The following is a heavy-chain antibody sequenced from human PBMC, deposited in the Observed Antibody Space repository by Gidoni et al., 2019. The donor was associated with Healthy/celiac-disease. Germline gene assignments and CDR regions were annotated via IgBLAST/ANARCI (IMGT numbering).Heavy chain of an antibody. CDR1: GFTFSSYA. D-gene: IGHD4-17*01. CDR2: IRGSGGST. V-gene: IGHV3-23*01. Sequence: EVQLLESGGGLVQPGGSLRLSCSASGFTFSSYAMSWVRQAPGKGLEWVSAIRGSGGSTYYADSVKGRFTISRDNSKNTLYLQMNSLRAEDTAVYYCAKDLYGGNLIYAFDIWGQGTMVTVSS. J-gene: IGHJ3*02. CDR3: AKDLYGGNLIYAFDI.